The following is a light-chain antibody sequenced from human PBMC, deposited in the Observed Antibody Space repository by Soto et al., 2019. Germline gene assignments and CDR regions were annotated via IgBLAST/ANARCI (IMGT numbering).Light chain of an antibody. V-gene: IGKV1-39*01. CDR1: QNIKTY. CDR3: QQRSSWPSIT. CDR2: AAS. J-gene: IGKJ5*01. Sequence: DIQMTQSPSSLSASVGDSVTITCRASQNIKTYLNWYQQKPGKAPNLLIYAASSLHSGVPSRFSGSGSGTDFTLTISRLEPEDFAVYYCQQRSSWPSITFGQGTRLEN.